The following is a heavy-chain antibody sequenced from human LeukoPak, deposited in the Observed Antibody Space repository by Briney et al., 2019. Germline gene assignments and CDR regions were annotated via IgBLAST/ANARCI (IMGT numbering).Heavy chain of an antibody. CDR2: ISSSSSTI. CDR3: ARDGIRIVVVPAAEYYYYYGMDV. V-gene: IGHV3-48*04. J-gene: IGHJ6*02. Sequence: GGSLRLSCAASGFTFSSYSMNWVRQAPGKGLEWVSYISSSSSTIYYADSVKGRFTISRDNAKNSLYLQMNSLRAEDTAVYYCARDGIRIVVVPAAEYYYYYGMDVWGQGTTVTVSS. D-gene: IGHD2-2*01. CDR1: GFTFSSYS.